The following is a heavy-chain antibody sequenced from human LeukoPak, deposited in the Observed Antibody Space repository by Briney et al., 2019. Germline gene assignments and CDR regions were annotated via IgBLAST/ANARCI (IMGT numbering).Heavy chain of an antibody. CDR3: AIRSGYSYDRDHELGY. V-gene: IGHV1-46*01. CDR1: GYTFTSYY. CDR2: INPSGGST. D-gene: IGHD5-18*01. Sequence: GASVKVSCKASGYTFTSYYMHWVRQAPGQGLEWMGIINPSGGSTSYAQKFQGRVTMTRDTSTSTVYMELSSLRSEDTAVYYCAIRSGYSYDRDHELGYWGQGTLVTVSS. J-gene: IGHJ4*02.